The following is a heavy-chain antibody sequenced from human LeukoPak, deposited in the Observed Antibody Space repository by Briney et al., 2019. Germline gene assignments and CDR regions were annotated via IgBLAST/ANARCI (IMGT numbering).Heavy chain of an antibody. CDR2: IWYDGTNK. V-gene: IGHV3-33*01. D-gene: IGHD3-22*01. CDR3: ARGGIGYDSSGYYYVKDY. CDR1: GFTFSSYG. Sequence: GRSLRLSCAASGFTFSSYGMHWVRQAPGKGLEWVAVIWYDGTNKYYADSVKGRFTISRDNSKNSLYLQMNSLRAEDTAVYYCARGGIGYDSSGYYYVKDYWGQGTLVTVSS. J-gene: IGHJ4*02.